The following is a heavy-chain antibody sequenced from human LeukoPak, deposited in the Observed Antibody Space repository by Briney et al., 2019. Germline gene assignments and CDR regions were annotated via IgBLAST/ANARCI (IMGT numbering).Heavy chain of an antibody. D-gene: IGHD5-18*01. CDR2: ISGSESRA. Sequence: GGSLRLSCAASGFDFSTYAMGWVRQAPGKGLEWVSRISGSESRADYADPVKGRFTISRDNSKNTLYLQISSLRAGDTAVYYCAKSSGYNYEYYFDYWGQGTLVTVSS. CDR1: GFDFSTYA. J-gene: IGHJ4*02. V-gene: IGHV3-23*01. CDR3: AKSSGYNYEYYFDY.